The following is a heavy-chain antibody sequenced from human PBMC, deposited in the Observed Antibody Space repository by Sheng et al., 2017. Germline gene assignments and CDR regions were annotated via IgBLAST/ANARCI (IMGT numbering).Heavy chain of an antibody. CDR2: IYSGGST. CDR1: GFTVSSNY. J-gene: IGHJ3*02. D-gene: IGHD2-15*01. Sequence: EVQLVESGGGLIQPGGSLRLSCAASGFTVSSNYMSWVRQAPGKGLEWVSVIYSGGSTYYADSVKGRFTISRDNSKNTLYLQMNSLRAEDTAVYYCARHGREGYCSGGSCYDAFDIWGQGTMVTVSS. V-gene: IGHV3-53*01. CDR3: ARHGREGYCSGGSCYDAFDI.